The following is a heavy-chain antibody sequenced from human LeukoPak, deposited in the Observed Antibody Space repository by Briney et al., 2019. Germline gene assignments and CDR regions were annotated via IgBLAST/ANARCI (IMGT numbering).Heavy chain of an antibody. CDR1: GGTFSSYA. Sequence: SVKVSCKASGGTFSSYAISWVRQAPGQGLEWMGGIIPIFGTANYAQKFQGRVTITADKSTSTAYMELSSLRSEDTAVYYCARAIDYDTLTGSPYYFDYWGQGTLVTVSS. CDR3: ARAIDYDTLTGSPYYFDY. J-gene: IGHJ4*02. CDR2: IIPIFGTA. D-gene: IGHD3-9*01. V-gene: IGHV1-69*06.